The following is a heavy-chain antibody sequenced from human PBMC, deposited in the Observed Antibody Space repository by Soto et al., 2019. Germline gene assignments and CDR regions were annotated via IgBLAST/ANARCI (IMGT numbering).Heavy chain of an antibody. CDR1: GFTFSDHY. CDR3: ARGVVSTGYFDY. Sequence: EVQLVESGGGLVQPGGSLRLSCAASGFTFSDHYMDWVRQAPGKGLEWVGRSRDKAHSHTTEYAASVKGRFTISRDDSENSLYLQMKSLKTEDTAVYYCARGVVSTGYFDYWGQGTLVTVSS. V-gene: IGHV3-72*01. CDR2: SRDKAHSHTT. D-gene: IGHD5-12*01. J-gene: IGHJ4*02.